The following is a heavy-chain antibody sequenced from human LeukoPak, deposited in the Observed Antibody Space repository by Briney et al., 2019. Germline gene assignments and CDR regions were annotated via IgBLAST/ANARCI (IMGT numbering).Heavy chain of an antibody. V-gene: IGHV3-15*01. CDR1: GFTLSFYS. Sequence: GGSLRLSCAASGFTLSFYSMNWVRQAPGKGLEWVGLIRDKPDGGTTDYAAPVKGRFTISRDDSKSMLYLQMNSLKTEDTAVYYCTTDNAPGMDVWGQGTTVTVSS. CDR3: TTDNAPGMDV. D-gene: IGHD2-2*01. CDR2: IRDKPDGGTT. J-gene: IGHJ6*02.